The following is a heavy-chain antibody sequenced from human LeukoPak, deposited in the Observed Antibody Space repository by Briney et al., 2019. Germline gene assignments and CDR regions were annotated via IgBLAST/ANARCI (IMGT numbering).Heavy chain of an antibody. D-gene: IGHD3-22*01. CDR1: GFTFSSYS. J-gene: IGHJ3*02. CDR2: IKSDGSST. Sequence: PGGSLRLSCAASGFTFSSYSMNWVRQAPGKGLVWVSRIKSDGSSTSYADSAKGRFTISRDNSKNTLYLQMNSLRGEDTAVYYCAKVVSYYYDSSSYSLDAFDIWGQGTMVTVSS. CDR3: AKVVSYYYDSSSYSLDAFDI. V-gene: IGHV3-74*01.